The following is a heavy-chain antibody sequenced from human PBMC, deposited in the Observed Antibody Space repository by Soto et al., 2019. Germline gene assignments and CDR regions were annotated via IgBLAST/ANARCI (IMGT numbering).Heavy chain of an antibody. Sequence: GGSLRLSCAASGFTFSDYYMSWIRQAPGKGLEWVSYISNSGSTIYYADYVKGRFTISRDNAKNSLYLKMNSLRAEDTAVYYCARAVAGTFGWFDPWGQGTLVTVSS. J-gene: IGHJ5*02. CDR2: ISNSGSTI. V-gene: IGHV3-11*01. CDR1: GFTFSDYY. D-gene: IGHD6-19*01. CDR3: ARAVAGTFGWFDP.